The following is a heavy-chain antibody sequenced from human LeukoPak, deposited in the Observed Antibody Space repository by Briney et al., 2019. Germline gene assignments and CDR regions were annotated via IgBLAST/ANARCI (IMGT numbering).Heavy chain of an antibody. D-gene: IGHD3-22*01. V-gene: IGHV3-53*01. J-gene: IGHJ3*02. CDR1: GFTVSSNF. CDR3: ARDYYRGAFDI. CDR2: IYSGGST. Sequence: GGSLRLSCAASGFTVSSNFMSWVRQAPGKGLEWVSIIYSGGSTYYADSVKGRFTISRDNSKNTLYLQMNSLRVEDTAVYYCARDYYRGAFDIWGRGTMVTVSS.